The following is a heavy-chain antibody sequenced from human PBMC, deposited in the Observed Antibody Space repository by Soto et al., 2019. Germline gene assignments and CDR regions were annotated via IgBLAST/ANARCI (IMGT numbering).Heavy chain of an antibody. J-gene: IGHJ4*02. CDR1: GGSISSYY. CDR2: IYFRGTT. V-gene: IGHV4-59*01. D-gene: IGHD5-12*01. Sequence: SETLSLTCTVSGGSISSYYWSWIRQPPGKGLEWIGYIYFRGTTNYNPSLKSRVTMSADTSKNQFSLRLNSVTAADTAKYFCAREGNLGRWLQPLDFWGQGTLVTVSS. CDR3: AREGNLGRWLQPLDF.